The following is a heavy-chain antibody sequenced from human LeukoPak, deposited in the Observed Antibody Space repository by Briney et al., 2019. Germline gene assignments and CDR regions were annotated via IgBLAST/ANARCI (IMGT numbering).Heavy chain of an antibody. Sequence: GRSLRLSCAASGFTFSSYALDWVRQAPGKGLEWVAVISKDGNSQNYADSVKGRFTISRGNSKNTLYLQMNSLRPEDTAVYYCAGESFDIWGQGTTVTVSS. CDR2: ISKDGNSQ. J-gene: IGHJ3*02. CDR1: GFTFSSYA. CDR3: AGESFDI. V-gene: IGHV3-30*04.